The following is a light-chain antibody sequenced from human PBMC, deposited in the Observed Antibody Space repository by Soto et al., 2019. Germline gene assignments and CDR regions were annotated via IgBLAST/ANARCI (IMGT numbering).Light chain of an antibody. V-gene: IGKV1-5*01. J-gene: IGKJ1*01. Sequence: DIQMTQSPSTLSASVGDRVTITCRASQSISSWLAWYQQEPGKAPKLLIYDASSLESGVPSRFSGSGSGTEFTLTISSLQPDDFATYYCQQYNSYSQTFGQGTKVDI. CDR1: QSISSW. CDR3: QQYNSYSQT. CDR2: DAS.